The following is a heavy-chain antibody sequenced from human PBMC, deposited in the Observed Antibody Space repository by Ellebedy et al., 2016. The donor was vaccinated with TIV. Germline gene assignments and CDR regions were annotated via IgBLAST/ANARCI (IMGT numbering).Heavy chain of an antibody. CDR2: ISSSSTYI. CDR3: VRDMGYSSGWYYFDY. V-gene: IGHV3-21*01. D-gene: IGHD6-19*01. CDR1: GFTFSDYT. J-gene: IGHJ4*02. Sequence: GGSLRLSCAASGFTFSDYTMNWVRQAPGKGLEWVLSISSSSTYIYFADSMKGRFTISRDNAKNLLYLQMNSLRAEDTAVYYCVRDMGYSSGWYYFDYWGQGTLVTVSS.